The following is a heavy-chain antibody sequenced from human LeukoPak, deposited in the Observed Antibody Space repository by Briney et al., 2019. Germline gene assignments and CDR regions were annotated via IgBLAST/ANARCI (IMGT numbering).Heavy chain of an antibody. D-gene: IGHD1-7*01. V-gene: IGHV3-74*01. J-gene: IGHJ4*02. CDR1: GFTFRDYW. Sequence: GGSPRLSCTASGFTFRDYWMHWIRQTPREGLVWVSRINGDETSRAYADSVEGRFTISRDNAKNTLYLQIDSLRAEDSAIYYCARDRAEHNWTYHTLFDYWGQGTPVTVSS. CDR3: ARDRAEHNWTYHTLFDY. CDR2: INGDETSR.